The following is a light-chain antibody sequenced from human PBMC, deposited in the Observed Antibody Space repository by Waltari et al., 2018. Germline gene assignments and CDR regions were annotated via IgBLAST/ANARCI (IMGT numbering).Light chain of an antibody. V-gene: IGLV4-69*01. J-gene: IGLJ3*02. CDR2: LNSDGSY. CDR3: QTWGTGIVV. Sequence: QIVLTHSPSASTSPGASVKLTCTLLRGHNYAVPGHQQQPGKGPRALMNLNSDGSYTKGDGIPDRFSGSSSGTDRYLTISSLQSDDEADYYCQTWGTGIVVFGGGTRLTV. CDR1: RGHNYA.